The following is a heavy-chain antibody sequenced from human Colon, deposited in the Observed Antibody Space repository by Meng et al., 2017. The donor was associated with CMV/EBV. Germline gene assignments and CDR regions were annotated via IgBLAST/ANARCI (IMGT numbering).Heavy chain of an antibody. CDR2: MYSGGST. J-gene: IGHJ5*02. V-gene: IGHV3-66*01. D-gene: IGHD4-11*01. CDR1: GLTLTNSY. Sequence: GEALKIPWGGSGLTLTNSYMTWVRQPPGRGLEWGSIMYSGGSTSYGSYVKGRVTISRDNAKNSVSLQMNSLRAEDTAVYYCARDYNDYSDYAHWFDAWGQGTLVTVSS. CDR3: ARDYNDYSDYAHWFDA.